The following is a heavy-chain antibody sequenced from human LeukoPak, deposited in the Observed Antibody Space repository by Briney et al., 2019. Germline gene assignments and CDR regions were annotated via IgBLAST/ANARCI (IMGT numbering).Heavy chain of an antibody. D-gene: IGHD2-8*01. CDR3: ARDKSRMDAFDI. J-gene: IGHJ3*02. V-gene: IGHV3-53*01. Sequence: GGSLRLSCAASGFTFSHYSMNWVRQAPGKGLEWVSVIYSGGSTYYADSVKGRFTISRDNSKNTLYLQMNSLRAEDTAVYYCARDKSRMDAFDIWGQGTMVTVSS. CDR2: IYSGGST. CDR1: GFTFSHYS.